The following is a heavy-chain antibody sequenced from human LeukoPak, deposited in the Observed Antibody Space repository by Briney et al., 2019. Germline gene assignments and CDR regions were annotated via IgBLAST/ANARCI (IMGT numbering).Heavy chain of an antibody. CDR2: INSDGSST. Sequence: GGSLRLSCAASGFTFSSYWMHWVRQAPGKGLVWVSRINSDGSSTSYADSVKGRFTISRDNAKNTLYLQMNSLRAEDTAVYYCAKDRGGWPLYYFDYWGQGTLVTVSS. D-gene: IGHD4-23*01. J-gene: IGHJ4*02. V-gene: IGHV3-74*01. CDR3: AKDRGGWPLYYFDY. CDR1: GFTFSSYW.